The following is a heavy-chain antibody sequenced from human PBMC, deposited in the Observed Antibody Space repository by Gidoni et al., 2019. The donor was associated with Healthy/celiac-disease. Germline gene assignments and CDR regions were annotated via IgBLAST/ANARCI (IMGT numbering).Heavy chain of an antibody. CDR1: GYTFTSYY. CDR2: INPRGGST. D-gene: IGHD6-19*01. CDR3: ARAGGGIAVAVFRFDP. V-gene: IGHV1-46*01. Sequence: QVQLVQSGAEVKKPGASVKVSCKASGYTFTSYYMHWVRQAPGQGLEWMGIINPRGGSTSYAQKFKGRVTMTRDTSTSTVYMELSSLRSEDTAVYYCARAGGGIAVAVFRFDPWGQGTLVTVSS. J-gene: IGHJ5*02.